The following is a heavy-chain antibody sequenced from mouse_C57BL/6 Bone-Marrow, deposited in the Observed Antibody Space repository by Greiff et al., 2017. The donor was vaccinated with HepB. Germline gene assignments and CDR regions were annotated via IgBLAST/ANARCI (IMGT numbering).Heavy chain of an antibody. CDR2: ISSGSSTI. CDR3: ARGAGTPSDY. J-gene: IGHJ2*01. Sequence: EVKLVESGGGLVKPGGSLKLSCAASGFTFSDYGMHWVRQAPEKGLEWVAYISSGSSTIYYAATVKGRFTISRDNAKNTLFLQMTSLRSEDTAMYYCARGAGTPSDYWGQGTTLTVSS. CDR1: GFTFSDYG. D-gene: IGHD4-1*01. V-gene: IGHV5-17*01.